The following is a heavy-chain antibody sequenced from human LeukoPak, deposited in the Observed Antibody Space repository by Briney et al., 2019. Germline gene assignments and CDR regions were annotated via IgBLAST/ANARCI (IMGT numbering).Heavy chain of an antibody. D-gene: IGHD3-16*01. CDR3: ARESFYAFDI. CDR1: GGSISSYY. V-gene: IGHV4-59*01. CDR2: IYYSGST. J-gene: IGHJ3*02. Sequence: KSSEALSLTCTASGGSISSYYRSWIRQPPGKGLEWIGYIYYSGSTNYNPSLKSRVTISVDTSKNQFSLKLSSVTAADTAVYYCARESFYAFDIWGQGTMVTVSS.